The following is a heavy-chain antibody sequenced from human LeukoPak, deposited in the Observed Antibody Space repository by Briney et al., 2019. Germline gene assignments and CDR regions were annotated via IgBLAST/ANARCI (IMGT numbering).Heavy chain of an antibody. V-gene: IGHV3-48*02. CDR3: ARSRGVSDY. CDR1: GFTFSSYS. Sequence: GGSLRLSCAASGFTFSSYSVNWVCQAPGKGLEWVSYISTSSSTIYYADSVKGRFTISRDNAKNSLYLQMSSLRDDDTAVYFCARSRGVSDYWGQGTLVTVSS. D-gene: IGHD3-10*01. CDR2: ISTSSSTI. J-gene: IGHJ4*02.